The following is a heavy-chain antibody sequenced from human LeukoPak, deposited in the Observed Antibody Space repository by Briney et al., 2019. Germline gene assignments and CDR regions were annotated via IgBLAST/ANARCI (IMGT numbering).Heavy chain of an antibody. Sequence: SQTLSLTCTVSGDSISSGDYYWSWIRQPAGKGLEWIGRISSSGSTTYNPSLKSRVTISVDPSKNQFSLKLSSVTAADTAVYYCAREMGSGSEFDFWGQGTLVTVSS. V-gene: IGHV4-61*02. D-gene: IGHD6-19*01. CDR2: ISSSGST. CDR1: GDSISSGDYY. CDR3: AREMGSGSEFDF. J-gene: IGHJ4*02.